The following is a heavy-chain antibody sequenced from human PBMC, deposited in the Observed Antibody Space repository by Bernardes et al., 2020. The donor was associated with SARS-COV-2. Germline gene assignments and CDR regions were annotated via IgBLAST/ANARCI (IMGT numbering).Heavy chain of an antibody. CDR1: GYTFSNYG. Sequence: ASVKVSCKTSGYTFSNYGITWVRQAPGQGLEWMAWISGNNRNSDSAQKFRGRVTLTTDTSTNTAYMELRSLTSDDTAVYYCARWELLVAGKPYSRFDPLGQGTLVTVSS. V-gene: IGHV1-18*01. CDR3: ARWELLVAGKPYSRFDP. CDR2: ISGNNRNS. J-gene: IGHJ5*02. D-gene: IGHD1-26*01.